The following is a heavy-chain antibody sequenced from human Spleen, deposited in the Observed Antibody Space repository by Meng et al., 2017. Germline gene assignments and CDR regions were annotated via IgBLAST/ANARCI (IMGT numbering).Heavy chain of an antibody. Sequence: ASVKVSCKASGYTFTSYDINWVRQATGQGLEWMGWMNPNSGNTGYAQKFQGRVTITRNTSISTAYMELSRLRSDDTAVYYCARRGVDDYDILTGYIFWGQGTMVTVSS. J-gene: IGHJ3*01. V-gene: IGHV1-8*03. CDR3: ARRGVDDYDILTGYIF. D-gene: IGHD3-9*01. CDR2: MNPNSGNT. CDR1: GYTFTSYD.